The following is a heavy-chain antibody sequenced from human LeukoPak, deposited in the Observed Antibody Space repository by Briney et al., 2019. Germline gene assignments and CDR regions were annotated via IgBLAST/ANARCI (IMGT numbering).Heavy chain of an antibody. Sequence: SGGSLRLSCAASGFTFSSYGMHWVRQAPGKGLEWVAVISYDGSNKYHADSVKGRFTISRDNSKNTLYLQMNSLRAEDTAVYYCAKTVVRGVSYYFDYWGQGTLVTVSS. V-gene: IGHV3-30*18. J-gene: IGHJ4*02. CDR2: ISYDGSNK. CDR3: AKTVVRGVSYYFDY. D-gene: IGHD3-10*01. CDR1: GFTFSSYG.